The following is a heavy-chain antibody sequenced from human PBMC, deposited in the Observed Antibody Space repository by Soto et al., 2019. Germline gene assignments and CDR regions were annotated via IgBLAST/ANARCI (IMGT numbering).Heavy chain of an antibody. CDR2: IFSGGST. CDR3: AGEVGSGGWYDYYFGMDG. Sequence: EVQLVETGGGLIHPGVSLRLSCAASWLTFRSNYMSWVRQAPGEGLEWVSIIFSGGSTYYADSVKGRFTISRDNSKNMVYLQLNSLRAEDTAVYYCAGEVGSGGWYDYYFGMDGWGQVTTVTVSS. J-gene: IGHJ6*02. D-gene: IGHD6-19*01. CDR1: WLTFRSNY. V-gene: IGHV3-53*02.